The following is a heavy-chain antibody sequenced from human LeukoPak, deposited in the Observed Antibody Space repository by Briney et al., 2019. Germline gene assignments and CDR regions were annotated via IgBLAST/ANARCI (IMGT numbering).Heavy chain of an antibody. CDR1: GFTFISYA. Sequence: GGSLRLSFAASGFTFISYAMSWVRQAPGKGLEWVSAINGSGGSTYYSDSVKGRFTISRDNSKNTLYLQMNSLRAEDTAVYYCAKDVQTYGSGSYLGYWGQGTLVTVSS. CDR2: INGSGGST. CDR3: AKDVQTYGSGSYLGY. J-gene: IGHJ4*02. V-gene: IGHV3-23*01. D-gene: IGHD3-10*01.